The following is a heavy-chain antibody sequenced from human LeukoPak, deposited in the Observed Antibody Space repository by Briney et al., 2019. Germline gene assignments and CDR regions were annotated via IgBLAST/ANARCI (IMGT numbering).Heavy chain of an antibody. V-gene: IGHV1-69*01. Sequence: SVKVSCKASGGTFSSYAISWVRQAPGQGLEWMGGIIPIFGTANYAQKFQGRVTITADESTSTAYMELSSLRSENTAVYYCARQQQLVLAGAFDIWGQGTMVTVSS. CDR2: IIPIFGTA. J-gene: IGHJ3*02. CDR1: GGTFSSYA. CDR3: ARQQQLVLAGAFDI. D-gene: IGHD6-13*01.